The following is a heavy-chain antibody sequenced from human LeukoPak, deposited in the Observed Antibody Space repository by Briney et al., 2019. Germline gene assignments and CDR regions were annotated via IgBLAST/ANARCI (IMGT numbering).Heavy chain of an antibody. CDR1: GGTFSSYA. CDR2: IIPIFGTA. J-gene: IGHJ4*02. V-gene: IGHV1-69*05. D-gene: IGHD3-22*01. CDR3: AREVLYYYDSSGYSRGYFDY. Sequence: ASVKVSCKASGGTFSSYAISWVRQAPEQGLEWMEGIIPIFGTANYAQKFQGRVTITTDESTSTAYMELSSLRSEDTAVYYCAREVLYYYDSSGYSRGYFDYWGQGTLVTVSS.